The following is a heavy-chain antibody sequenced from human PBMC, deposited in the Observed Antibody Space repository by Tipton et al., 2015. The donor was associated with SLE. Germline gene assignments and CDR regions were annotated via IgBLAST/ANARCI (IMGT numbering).Heavy chain of an antibody. Sequence: TLSLTCTVSGGPISSSSYYWGWIRQPPGKGLEWIGYIYYSGSTNYNPSLKSRVTISVDTSKNQFSLKLSSVTAADTAVYYCARDLQGGLRSWGQGTLVTVSS. J-gene: IGHJ4*02. CDR3: ARDLQGGLRS. CDR2: IYYSGST. V-gene: IGHV4-61*01. CDR1: GGPISSSSYY. D-gene: IGHD5-12*01.